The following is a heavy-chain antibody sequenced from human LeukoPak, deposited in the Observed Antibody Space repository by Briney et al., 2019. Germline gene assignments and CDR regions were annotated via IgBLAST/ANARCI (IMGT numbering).Heavy chain of an antibody. J-gene: IGHJ3*02. CDR3: ANLYLGVTGDAFDI. Sequence: YPGGSLRLSCAASGFTFDDYAMHWVRHAPGKGLEWVSGISWNSGSIGYADSVKGRFTISRDNAKNSLYLQMNSLRAEGTALYYCANLYLGVTGDAFDIWGQGTMVTVSS. D-gene: IGHD2-21*02. CDR1: GFTFDDYA. V-gene: IGHV3-9*01. CDR2: ISWNSGSI.